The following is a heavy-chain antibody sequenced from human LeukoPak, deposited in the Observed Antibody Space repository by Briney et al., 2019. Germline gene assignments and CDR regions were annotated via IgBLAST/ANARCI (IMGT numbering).Heavy chain of an antibody. Sequence: GGSLRLSCAASGFTFSSYAMSWVRQAPGKGLEWVSGISGRGGSTHYADSVKGRFSISRDNSKNTLYLQMNSLRAEDTAVYYCARDLGISSSWYPNWFDPWGQGTLVTVSS. CDR2: ISGRGGST. CDR1: GFTFSSYA. CDR3: ARDLGISSSWYPNWFDP. J-gene: IGHJ5*02. V-gene: IGHV3-23*01. D-gene: IGHD6-6*01.